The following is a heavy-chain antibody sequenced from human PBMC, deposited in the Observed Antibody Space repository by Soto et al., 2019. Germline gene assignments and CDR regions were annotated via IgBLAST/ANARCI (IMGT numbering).Heavy chain of an antibody. CDR1: GYTFSAYY. J-gene: IGHJ4*02. CDR3: AREGESYFDSSGYCFNN. CDR2: IDPNTGDT. V-gene: IGHV1-2*02. Sequence: QVQLVQSGAELNKPGASVTVSCKASGYTFSAYYIHWVRQAPGQGLEWMGWIDPNTGDTNYAQKFQGRVTLTRDTSTSTAFMELIRLISDDTAVYYCAREGESYFDSSGYCFNNWGQGTLVTVPS. D-gene: IGHD3-22*01.